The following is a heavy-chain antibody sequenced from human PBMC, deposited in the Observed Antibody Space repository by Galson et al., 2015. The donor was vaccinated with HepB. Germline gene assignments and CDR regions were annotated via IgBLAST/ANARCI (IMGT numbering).Heavy chain of an antibody. V-gene: IGHV3-74*01. J-gene: IGHJ4*02. CDR1: GFTFSSYW. CDR3: AREEVGATTTFRRYFDY. CDR2: INSDGSST. Sequence: SLRLSCAASGFTFSSYWMSWVRQAPGKGLVWVSRINSDGSSTSYADSVKGRFTISRDNAKNTLYLQMNSLRAEDTAVYYCAREEVGATTTFRRYFDYWGQGTLVTVSS. D-gene: IGHD1-26*01.